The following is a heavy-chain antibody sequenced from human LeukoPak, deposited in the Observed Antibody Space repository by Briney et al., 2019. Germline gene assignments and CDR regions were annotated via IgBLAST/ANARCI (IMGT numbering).Heavy chain of an antibody. V-gene: IGHV1-8*01. CDR2: MNPNSGNT. Sequence: ASVKVSCKASGYSFTSHDINWVRQATGQGLEWMGWMNPNSGNTGYAQKFQGRVTMTTGTSMKTAYIELSSLRSEDTAVYYCARAGRKYAFDYWGQGTLVTVSS. CDR3: ARAGRKYAFDY. CDR1: GYSFTSHD. J-gene: IGHJ4*02.